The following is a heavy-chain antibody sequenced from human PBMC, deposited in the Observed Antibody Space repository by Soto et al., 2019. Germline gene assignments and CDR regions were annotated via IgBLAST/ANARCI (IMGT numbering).Heavy chain of an antibody. D-gene: IGHD3-10*01. V-gene: IGHV4-34*01. Sequence: PSETLSLTCAVYGGSFSGHYWTWIRQPPGKGLEWIGEINHSGSTKYNPSLKSRVTISVDTSKNQFSLKLSSVTAADTAVYYCAGSGTYGSGTHQNAFDIWGQGTMVTVSS. CDR3: AGSGTYGSGTHQNAFDI. CDR2: INHSGST. CDR1: GGSFSGHY. J-gene: IGHJ3*02.